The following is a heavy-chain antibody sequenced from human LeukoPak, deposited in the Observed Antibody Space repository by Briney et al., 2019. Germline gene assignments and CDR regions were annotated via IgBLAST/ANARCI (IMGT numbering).Heavy chain of an antibody. V-gene: IGHV3-23*01. J-gene: IGHJ3*02. D-gene: IGHD4-17*01. CDR2: ISGSGHST. CDR3: AKDPNGDYVGAFDM. Sequence: GGSLRLSCAASKSTFSSFAITWVRQAPGKGLEWVSSISGSGHSTYYADSVRGRFTISRDNSKNTLYLQMNSLRAEDTAVYYCAKDPNGDYVGAFDMWGPGTTVTVSS. CDR1: KSTFSSFA.